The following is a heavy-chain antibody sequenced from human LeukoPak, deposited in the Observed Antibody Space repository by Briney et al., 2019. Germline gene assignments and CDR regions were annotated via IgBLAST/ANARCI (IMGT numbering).Heavy chain of an antibody. J-gene: IGHJ4*02. CDR3: ARGQGYCSDGSCYGFFDY. V-gene: IGHV3-74*01. Sequence: SGGSLRLSCAASGFTFSSYWMHWVRQAPGKGLVWVSRINSDGSSTSYADSVKGRFTISRDNAKNTLYLQMNSLRAEDTAVYYCARGQGYCSDGSCYGFFDYWGQGTLVTVSS. D-gene: IGHD2-15*01. CDR2: INSDGSST. CDR1: GFTFSSYW.